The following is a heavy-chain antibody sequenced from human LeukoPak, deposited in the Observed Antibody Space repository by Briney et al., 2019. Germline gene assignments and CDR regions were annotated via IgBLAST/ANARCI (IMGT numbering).Heavy chain of an antibody. D-gene: IGHD3-22*01. V-gene: IGHV4-34*01. Sequence: SETLSLTCAVYGGSFSGYYWSWIRQPPGKGLEWIGEINHSGSTNYNPSLKSRVTISVDTSKNQFSLKLSSVTAADTAVYYCARRPRGSSGYYYLGGFDYWDQGTLVTVSS. CDR3: ARRPRGSSGYYYLGGFDY. CDR1: GGSFSGYY. CDR2: INHSGST. J-gene: IGHJ4*02.